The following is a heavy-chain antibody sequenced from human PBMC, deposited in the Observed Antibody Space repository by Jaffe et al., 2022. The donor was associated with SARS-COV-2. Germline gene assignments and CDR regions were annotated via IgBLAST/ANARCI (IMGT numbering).Heavy chain of an antibody. D-gene: IGHD6-13*01. CDR3: ARFDGGRSSFGL. V-gene: IGHV3-21*01. J-gene: IGHJ5*02. Sequence: DVQLVESGGGLVRPGGSLRLSCAASGFPFSTYSMNWLRQAPGKGLEWVSSISTSSDYIYYADSVSGRFTISRDNTKNSLFLQMNSLRVEDTALYYCARFDGGRSSFGLWGQGTLVTVSS. CDR1: GFPFSTYS. CDR2: ISTSSDYI.